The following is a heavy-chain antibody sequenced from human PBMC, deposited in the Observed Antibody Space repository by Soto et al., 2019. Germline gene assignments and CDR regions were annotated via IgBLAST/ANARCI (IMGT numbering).Heavy chain of an antibody. CDR3: ARDGAGEVFFQH. D-gene: IGHD3-16*01. CDR1: GYTFTSYA. J-gene: IGHJ1*01. Sequence: ASVKVSCKASGYTFTSYAMHWVRQAPGQRLEWMGWINAGNGNTKYSQKFQGRVTITRDTSASTAYMELSSLRSEDTAVYYCARDGAGEVFFQHWGQGTLVTVSS. V-gene: IGHV1-3*01. CDR2: INAGNGNT.